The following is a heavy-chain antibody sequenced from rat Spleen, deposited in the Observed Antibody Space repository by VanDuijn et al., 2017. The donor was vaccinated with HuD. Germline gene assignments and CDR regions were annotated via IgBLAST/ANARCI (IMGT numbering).Heavy chain of an antibody. V-gene: IGHV5-22*01. J-gene: IGHJ3*01. CDR3: ARHGDYGYPWFAY. CDR2: ISYDGDYT. CDR1: GFSFSDYH. Sequence: EVQLVESGGGSVQPGRSLKLSCAASGFSFSDYHMTWVRQAPTKGLEWVASISYDGDYTYYRDSVKGRFTISRDNAKSTLYLQMNSLRSEDTATYYCARHGDYGYPWFAYWGQGTLVTVSS. D-gene: IGHD1-7*01.